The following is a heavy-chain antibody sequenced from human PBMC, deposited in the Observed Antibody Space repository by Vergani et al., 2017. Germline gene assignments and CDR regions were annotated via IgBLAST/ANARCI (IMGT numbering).Heavy chain of an antibody. D-gene: IGHD2-2*01. Sequence: QVQLVQSGAEVKKPGASVKVSCKASGYTFTSYGISWVRQAPGQGLEWMGWISAYNGNTNYAQKLQGRVTMTTDTSTSTAYMELRSLRSDDTAVYYCARAPAGVPAAMRRFDYWGQGSLVTVSS. V-gene: IGHV1-18*01. CDR2: ISAYNGNT. CDR3: ARAPAGVPAAMRRFDY. CDR1: GYTFTSYG. J-gene: IGHJ4*02.